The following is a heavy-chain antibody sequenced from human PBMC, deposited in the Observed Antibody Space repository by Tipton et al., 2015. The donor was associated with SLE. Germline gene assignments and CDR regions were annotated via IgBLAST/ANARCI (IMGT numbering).Heavy chain of an antibody. CDR3: ASRGVPDAFDI. CDR1: GGSISSSSYY. J-gene: IGHJ3*02. V-gene: IGHV4-39*07. Sequence: LRLSCTVSGGSISSSSYYWGWIRQPPGKGLEWIGSIYHSGSTYYNPSLKSRVTISVDRSKNQFSLKLSSVTAADTAVYYCASRGVPDAFDIWGQGTMVTVSS. D-gene: IGHD3-10*01. CDR2: IYHSGST.